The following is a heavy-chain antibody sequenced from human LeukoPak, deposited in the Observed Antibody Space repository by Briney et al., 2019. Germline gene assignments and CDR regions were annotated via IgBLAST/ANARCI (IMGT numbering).Heavy chain of an antibody. Sequence: SQTLSLTCAVSGGSISSGGYYWSWIRQHPGKGLEWIGYIYYSGSTYYNPSLKSRVTISVDTSKNQFSLKLSSVTAADTAVYYCARARRPYDSSGYYSYYFDYWGQGTLVTVSS. CDR1: GGSISSGGYY. CDR2: IYYSGST. D-gene: IGHD3-22*01. J-gene: IGHJ4*02. CDR3: ARARRPYDSSGYYSYYFDY. V-gene: IGHV4-31*11.